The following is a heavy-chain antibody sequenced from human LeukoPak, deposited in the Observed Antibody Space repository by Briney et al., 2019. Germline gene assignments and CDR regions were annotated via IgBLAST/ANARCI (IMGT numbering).Heavy chain of an antibody. CDR3: ARDLGYCSGGSC. Sequence: PGGSLRLSCAASGFTVSSNYMSWVRQAPGKGLEWVSVIYSGGSTYYADPVKGRFTISRDNSKNTLYLQMNSLRAEDTAVYYCARDLGYCSGGSCWGQGTLVTVSS. D-gene: IGHD2-15*01. V-gene: IGHV3-53*01. CDR1: GFTVSSNY. CDR2: IYSGGST. J-gene: IGHJ4*02.